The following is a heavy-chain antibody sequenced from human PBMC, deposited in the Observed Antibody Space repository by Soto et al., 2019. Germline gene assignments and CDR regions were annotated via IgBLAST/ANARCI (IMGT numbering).Heavy chain of an antibody. V-gene: IGHV3-66*01. CDR2: IYSGGST. D-gene: IGHD3-3*01. J-gene: IGHJ6*03. Sequence: GGSLRLSCAASGFTVSSNYMSWVRQAPGKGLEWVSVIYSGGSTYYADSVKGRFTISRDNSKNTLYLQMNSLRAEDTAVYYCASLTYYDFWSGYPYYYYYMDVWGKGITVTVSS. CDR3: ASLTYYDFWSGYPYYYYYMDV. CDR1: GFTVSSNY.